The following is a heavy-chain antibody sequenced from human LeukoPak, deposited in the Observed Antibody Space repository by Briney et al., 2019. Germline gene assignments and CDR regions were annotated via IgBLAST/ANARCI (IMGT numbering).Heavy chain of an antibody. CDR2: ISYDGSNK. J-gene: IGHJ5*02. Sequence: GGSLRLSCAASGFTFGSYAMYWVRQAPGKGLEWVAVISYDGSNKYYADSVKGRFTISRDNSKNTLYLQMYSLRAEDTAVYYCAKALWASSGFDPWGQGTLVTVSS. D-gene: IGHD3-10*01. V-gene: IGHV3-30-3*01. CDR1: GFTFGSYA. CDR3: AKALWASSGFDP.